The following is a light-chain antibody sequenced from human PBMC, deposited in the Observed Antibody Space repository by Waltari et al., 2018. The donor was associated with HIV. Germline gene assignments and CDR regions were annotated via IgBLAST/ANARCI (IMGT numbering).Light chain of an antibody. CDR1: HNISGF. Sequence: IQLTQSPSPLSASLAANVTITCRPSHNISGFLNWYQQKPGKPPKPLVFATSSLQSGVPSRFKGSAAGMDFSLTINSVHPEDFATDYCQQSFGGFSFGPGTSVD. V-gene: IGKV1-39*01. J-gene: IGKJ3*01. CDR3: QQSFGGFS. CDR2: ATS.